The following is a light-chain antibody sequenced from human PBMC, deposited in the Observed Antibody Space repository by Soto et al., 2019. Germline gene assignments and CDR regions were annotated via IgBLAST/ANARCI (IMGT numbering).Light chain of an antibody. J-gene: IGKJ4*01. V-gene: IGKV1-27*01. CDR3: QRYNSAPPNT. Sequence: DIQMTQYPSSLSASVGHRVTITCRASQCISNYLAWYQQKPGKVPNLLIYASSTLRSGVPSRCSGSGSGTDFTLTISILQPEDVATYYCQRYNSAPPNTFGGGTKVGIK. CDR1: QCISNY. CDR2: ASS.